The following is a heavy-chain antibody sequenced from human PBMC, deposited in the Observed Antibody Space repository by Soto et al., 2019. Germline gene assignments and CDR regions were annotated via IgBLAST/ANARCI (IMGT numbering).Heavy chain of an antibody. V-gene: IGHV4-39*01. D-gene: IGHD5-12*01. CDR2: IYYSGTS. CDR1: GGSISTSAYY. CDR3: ASRVEGLSSGNDRYYFDY. Sequence: QLQLQESGPGLVKPGETLPLTCTVSGGSISTSAYYWGWIRQPPGKGLEWIGTIYYSGTSYHNPSLKSRVTISVDTSTNQFSLTLPSVTAADTAVYYCASRVEGLSSGNDRYYFDYWGQGTLVTVSS. J-gene: IGHJ4*02.